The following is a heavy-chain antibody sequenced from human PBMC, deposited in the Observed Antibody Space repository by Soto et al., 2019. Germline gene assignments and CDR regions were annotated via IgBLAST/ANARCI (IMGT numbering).Heavy chain of an antibody. CDR3: AREKTGTINWFDP. D-gene: IGHD1-7*01. CDR2: IYYSGST. CDR1: GGAISSGDYY. Sequence: QVQLQESGPGLVKPSQTLSLTCTVSGGAISSGDYYWSWIRQPPGNGLEWIGYIYYSGSTYYNPSLKSRVTISVDTSKNQFSLKLSSVTAADTAVYYCAREKTGTINWFDPWGQGTLVTVSS. V-gene: IGHV4-30-4*01. J-gene: IGHJ5*02.